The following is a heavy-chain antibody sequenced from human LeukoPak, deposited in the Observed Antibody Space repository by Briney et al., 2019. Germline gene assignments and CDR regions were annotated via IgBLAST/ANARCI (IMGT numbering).Heavy chain of an antibody. J-gene: IGHJ4*02. Sequence: PGGSLRLSCAASGFTVSSNFMSLVRQAPGKGLEWVSVLYSGGSTSYADSVKGRFTISRDNSKNTLYLQMNSLRVEDTAVYFCARDGSGWYGLSKWGQGTLVTVSS. V-gene: IGHV3-66*01. D-gene: IGHD6-19*01. CDR2: LYSGGST. CDR3: ARDGSGWYGLSK. CDR1: GFTVSSNF.